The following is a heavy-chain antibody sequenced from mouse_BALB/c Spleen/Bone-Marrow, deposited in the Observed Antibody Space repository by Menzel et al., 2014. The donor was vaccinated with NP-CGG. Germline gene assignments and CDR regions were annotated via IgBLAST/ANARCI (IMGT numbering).Heavy chain of an antibody. J-gene: IGHJ4*01. Sequence: EVKLVESGGGLVKPGGSLKLSCAASGFTFSSYAMSWVRQSPEKRLEWVAEISSGGSYTYYPDTVTGRFTISRDNAKSTLYLEMSSLRSEDTAMYYCARDHYGYYTMDYWGQGTSVTVSS. CDR2: ISSGGSYT. CDR1: GFTFSSYA. CDR3: ARDHYGYYTMDY. V-gene: IGHV5-9-4*01. D-gene: IGHD1-2*01.